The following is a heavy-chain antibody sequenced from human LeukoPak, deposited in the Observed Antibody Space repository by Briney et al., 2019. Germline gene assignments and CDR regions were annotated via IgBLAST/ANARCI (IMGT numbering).Heavy chain of an antibody. V-gene: IGHV3-74*01. CDR3: ARGFTIFGVVNDGFDI. CDR1: GITVSSYW. CDR2: IDINGSST. J-gene: IGHJ3*02. D-gene: IGHD3-3*01. Sequence: GGFLRLFCAATGITVSSYWLNWVRQAPGQWLVSVSRIDINGSSTTYADSAKGRLTISRHNPKKTLYLQMNSLRAEDTAVYYCARGFTIFGVVNDGFDIWGQGTKVTV.